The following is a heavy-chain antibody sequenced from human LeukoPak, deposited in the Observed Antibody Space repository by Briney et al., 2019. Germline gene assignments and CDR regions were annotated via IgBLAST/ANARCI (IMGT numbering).Heavy chain of an antibody. Sequence: GASVKVSCKASGYTFINYAINWGRQAPGQGPGWIGWINAGNGNTKYSQKFQGRVTITRDTSASTAYMELSSLTSEDTGIYYCARGPRAAADDYWGQGTLVTVSS. V-gene: IGHV1-3*01. CDR3: ARGPRAAADDY. J-gene: IGHJ4*02. CDR1: GYTFINYA. CDR2: INAGNGNT. D-gene: IGHD6-13*01.